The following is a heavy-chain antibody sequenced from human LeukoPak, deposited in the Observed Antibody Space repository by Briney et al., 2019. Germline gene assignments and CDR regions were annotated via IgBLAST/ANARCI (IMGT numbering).Heavy chain of an antibody. Sequence: SETLSLTCAVYGGSFSGYYWSWIRQPPGKGLEWIGEINHSGSTNYNPSLKSRVTISVDKSKNQFSLKLSSVTAADTAVYYCARGADFWSGYYRGYFDYWGQGTLVTVSS. CDR2: INHSGST. CDR3: ARGADFWSGYYRGYFDY. V-gene: IGHV4-34*01. CDR1: GGSFSGYY. D-gene: IGHD3-3*01. J-gene: IGHJ4*02.